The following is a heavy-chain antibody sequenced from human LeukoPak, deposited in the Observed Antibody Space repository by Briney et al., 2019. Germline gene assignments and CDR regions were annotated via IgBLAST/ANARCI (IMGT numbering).Heavy chain of an antibody. CDR2: IYYSGST. V-gene: IGHV4-39*02. J-gene: IGHJ4*02. CDR1: GGSISSSSYY. CDR3: ARDGYNPIDY. Sequence: PSETLSLTCTVSGGSISSSSYYWGWIRQPPGKGLEWVETIYYSGSTYYNPSLKSRVNISVDTSKNQFSLKLSSVTAADTAVYYCARDGYNPIDYWGQGTLVTVSS. D-gene: IGHD5-24*01.